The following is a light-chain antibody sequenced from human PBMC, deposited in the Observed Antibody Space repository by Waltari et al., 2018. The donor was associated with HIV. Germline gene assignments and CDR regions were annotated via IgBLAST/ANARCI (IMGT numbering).Light chain of an antibody. CDR3: SSYTTSSTLV. Sequence: QSALTQPASVSGSPGQSITISCTGTSSDVGGFNYVPWFQQHPGKAPKLMIYEVSNRPSGVSNRFSGSKSGNTASLTISGLQAEDEADYYCSSYTTSSTLVFGGGTKLTV. CDR1: SSDVGGFNY. CDR2: EVS. V-gene: IGLV2-14*01. J-gene: IGLJ3*02.